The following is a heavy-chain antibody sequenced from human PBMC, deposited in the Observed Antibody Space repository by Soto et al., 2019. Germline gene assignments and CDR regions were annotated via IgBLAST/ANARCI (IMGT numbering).Heavy chain of an antibody. Sequence: GGSLRLSCAASGFTFSSYAMHWVRQAPGKGLEWVAVISYDGSNKYYADSVKGRFTISRDNSKNTLYLQMNSLRAEDTAVYYCARGRVATITYYFDYWGQGTLVTVSS. D-gene: IGHD5-12*01. V-gene: IGHV3-30-3*01. CDR2: ISYDGSNK. CDR1: GFTFSSYA. CDR3: ARGRVATITYYFDY. J-gene: IGHJ4*02.